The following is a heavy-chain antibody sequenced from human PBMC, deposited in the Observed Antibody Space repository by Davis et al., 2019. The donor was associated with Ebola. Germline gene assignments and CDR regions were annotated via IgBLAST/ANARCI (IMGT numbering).Heavy chain of an antibody. D-gene: IGHD5-12*01. J-gene: IGHJ4*02. CDR3: ARSGYTGYDPRINFDY. CDR1: GGSISSGGYY. Sequence: SETLSLTCTVSGGSISSGGYYWSWIRQPPGKGLEWIGNIYYGGTTNYNPSLKSRVTISGDTSKNQFSLKVSSVTAADTAVYYCARSGYTGYDPRINFDYWVQGTLVTVSS. V-gene: IGHV4-61*08. CDR2: IYYGGTT.